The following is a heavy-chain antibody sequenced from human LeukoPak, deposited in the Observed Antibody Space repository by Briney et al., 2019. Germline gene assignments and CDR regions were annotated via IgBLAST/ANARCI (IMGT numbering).Heavy chain of an antibody. CDR2: ISWNSGSI. V-gene: IGHV3-9*01. CDR3: AKDGNNDAFDI. J-gene: IGHJ3*02. CDR1: GFTFVDKP. Sequence: GGPLGLPCQAPGFTFVDKPMTGFRQAPGKGREWVSGISWNSGSIGYADSVKGRFTISRDNAENSLYLQMNSLRPEDTALYFCAKDGNNDAFDIWGQGTMVTVSS.